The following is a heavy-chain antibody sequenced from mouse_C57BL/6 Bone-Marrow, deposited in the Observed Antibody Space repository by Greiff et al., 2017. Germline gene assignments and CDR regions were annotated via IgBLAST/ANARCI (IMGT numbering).Heavy chain of an antibody. CDR2: IDPEDGDT. CDR1: GFNIKDYY. D-gene: IGHD1-1*02. V-gene: IGHV14-1*01. CDR3: TTLYGLLTWFAY. Sequence: VQLQQSGAELVRPGASVKLSCTASGFNIKDYYMHWVKQRPEQGLEWIGRIDPEDGDTEYAPKFQGKATMTADTSSNTAYLQLRSLTSEDTAVYYCTTLYGLLTWFAYWGQGTLVTVSA. J-gene: IGHJ3*01.